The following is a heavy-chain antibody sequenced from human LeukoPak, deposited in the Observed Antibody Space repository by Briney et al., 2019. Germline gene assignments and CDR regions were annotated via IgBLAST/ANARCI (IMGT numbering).Heavy chain of an antibody. D-gene: IGHD3-16*01. CDR2: INPNSGGT. Sequence: ASVKVSCKASGYTFTGYYMHWVRQAPGQGLEWMGWINPNSGGTNYAQKFQGRVTMTRDTSISTAYMELSRLRSDDTAVYYCARDLGSSMITFGGAIDYWGQGTLVTVSS. CDR3: ARDLGSSMITFGGAIDY. V-gene: IGHV1-2*02. J-gene: IGHJ4*02. CDR1: GYTFTGYY.